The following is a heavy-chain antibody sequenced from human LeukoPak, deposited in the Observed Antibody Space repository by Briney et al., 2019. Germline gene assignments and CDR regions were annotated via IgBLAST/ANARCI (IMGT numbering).Heavy chain of an antibody. CDR2: ISSSSSYI. CDR1: GFTFSSYS. V-gene: IGHV3-21*04. J-gene: IGHJ5*02. Sequence: SGGSLRLSCAASGFTFSSYSMNWVRQAPGKGLEWVSSISSSSSYIYYADSVKGRSTISRDNAKNSLYLQMNSLRAEDTAVYYCAKVDDLLGWFDPWGQGTLVTVSS. D-gene: IGHD2-15*01. CDR3: AKVDDLLGWFDP.